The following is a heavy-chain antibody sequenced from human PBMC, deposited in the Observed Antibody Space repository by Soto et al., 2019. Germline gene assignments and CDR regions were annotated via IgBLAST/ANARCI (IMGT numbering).Heavy chain of an antibody. V-gene: IGHV1-69*01. CDR1: GGTFSSYA. CDR2: IIPIFGTA. Sequence: QVQLVQSGAEVKKPGSSVKVSCKASGGTFSSYAISWVRQAPGQGLEWMGGIIPIFGTANYAQKFQGRVTITADESTSTAYMELSSLRSVDTAVYYCARGKVVVNREYNWFDPWGQGTLVTVSS. J-gene: IGHJ5*02. CDR3: ARGKVVVNREYNWFDP. D-gene: IGHD2-15*01.